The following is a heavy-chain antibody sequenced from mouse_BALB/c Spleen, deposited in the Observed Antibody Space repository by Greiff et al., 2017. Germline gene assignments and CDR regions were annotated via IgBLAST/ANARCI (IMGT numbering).Heavy chain of an antibody. CDR3: TRGTTVPFAY. CDR1: GYTFTDYE. Sequence: VQLQQSGAELVRPGASVTLSCKASGYTFTDYEMHWVKQTPVHGLEWIGAIDPETGGTAYNQKFKGKATLTADKSSSTAYMELRSLTSEDSAVYYCTRGTTVPFAYWGQGTLVTVSA. D-gene: IGHD1-1*01. V-gene: IGHV1-15*01. CDR2: IDPETGGT. J-gene: IGHJ3*01.